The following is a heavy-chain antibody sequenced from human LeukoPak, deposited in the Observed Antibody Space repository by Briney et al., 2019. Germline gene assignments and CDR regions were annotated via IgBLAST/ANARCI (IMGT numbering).Heavy chain of an antibody. J-gene: IGHJ6*02. D-gene: IGHD6-13*01. CDR1: GFTFSSYE. CDR3: ARDRGQQLVRYYYYYYGMDV. Sequence: GGSLRLSCAASGFTFSSYEMNWVRQAPGKGLEWVSYISSSGSTIYYADSVKGRSTISRDNAKNSLYLQMNSLRAEDTAVYYCARDRGQQLVRYYYYYYGMDVWGQGTTVTVSS. V-gene: IGHV3-48*03. CDR2: ISSSGSTI.